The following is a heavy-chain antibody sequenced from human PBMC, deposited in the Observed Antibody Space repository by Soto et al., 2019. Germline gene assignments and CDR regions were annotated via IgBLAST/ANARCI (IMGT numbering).Heavy chain of an antibody. J-gene: IGHJ4*02. CDR2: INAGNGNT. D-gene: IGHD5-12*01. CDR3: ARGQGNSGYDPLDF. V-gene: IGHV1-3*01. CDR1: GYTFTSYT. Sequence: GASVKVSCKASGYTFTSYTMHWVRQAPGQRLEWMGWINAGNGNTKYSQKLQGRVTITRDTSASTVFIELSSLTSEDTALYYCARGQGNSGYDPLDFWGLRPLVTVSS.